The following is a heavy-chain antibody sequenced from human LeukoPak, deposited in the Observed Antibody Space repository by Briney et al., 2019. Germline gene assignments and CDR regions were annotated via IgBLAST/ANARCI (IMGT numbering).Heavy chain of an antibody. V-gene: IGHV3-21*01. D-gene: IGHD1-26*01. CDR1: GFTFSSYE. Sequence: GGSLRLSCAASGFTFSSYEMNWVRQTPGKGLEWVSSITSTSSYIYYADSVKGRFTISRDNAKNSLYLLMNSLRAEDTAVYYCARDPYSGNYGDYYYYYMDVWGKGTTVTISS. CDR3: ARDPYSGNYGDYYYYYMDV. CDR2: ITSTSSYI. J-gene: IGHJ6*03.